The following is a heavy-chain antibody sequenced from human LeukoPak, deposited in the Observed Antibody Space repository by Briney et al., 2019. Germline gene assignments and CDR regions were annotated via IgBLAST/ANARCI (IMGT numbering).Heavy chain of an antibody. J-gene: IGHJ2*01. D-gene: IGHD4-17*01. V-gene: IGHV4-34*01. CDR1: GGSFSGYY. CDR3: ARLLRSVTTSAIWYFDL. Sequence: SETLSLTCAVYGGSFSGYYWSWIRQPPGKGLEWIGEINHSGSTNYNPSLKSRVTISLDMSKTQFSPKLSSVTAADTAVYYCARLLRSVTTSAIWYFDLWGRGTLVTVSS. CDR2: INHSGST.